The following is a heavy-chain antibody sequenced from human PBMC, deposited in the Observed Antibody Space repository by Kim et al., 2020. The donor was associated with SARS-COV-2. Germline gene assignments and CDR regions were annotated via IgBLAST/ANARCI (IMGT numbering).Heavy chain of an antibody. J-gene: IGHJ4*02. CDR2: ISSDDSST. V-gene: IGHV3-74*01. CDR1: GFSVSNYW. Sequence: GGSLRLSCAASGFSVSNYWMHWVRQAPGKGLVWVARISSDDSSTIYADSVQGRFTISRDNARNTVYLQMNSLRIEDTAMYYCARDGTADLPHGYWGQGTL. D-gene: IGHD1-26*01. CDR3: ARDGTADLPHGY.